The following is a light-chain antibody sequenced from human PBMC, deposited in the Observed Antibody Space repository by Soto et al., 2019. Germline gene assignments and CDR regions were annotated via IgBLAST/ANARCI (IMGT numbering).Light chain of an antibody. CDR3: QQRSDSIT. J-gene: IGKJ5*01. V-gene: IGKV3-11*01. Sequence: EIVLTQSPGTLSLSPGERATLTCRASQSVGSNLAWYQQKPGQAPRLLIYGASTRAPGIPARFSGRGSGADFTLTISSLEPEDFAVYYCQQRSDSITFGQGTRLEIK. CDR2: GAS. CDR1: QSVGSN.